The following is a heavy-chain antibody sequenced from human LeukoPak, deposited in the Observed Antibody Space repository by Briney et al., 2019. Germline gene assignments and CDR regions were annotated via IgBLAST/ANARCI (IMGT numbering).Heavy chain of an antibody. Sequence: SVKVSCKASGGTFSSYAISWVRQAPGQGLEWMGRIIPIFGIANYAQKFQGRVTITADKSTSTAYMELSSLRSEDTAVYYCAGTYYYDSSGSYYCDYWGQGTLVTVSS. D-gene: IGHD3-22*01. CDR1: GGTFSSYA. V-gene: IGHV1-69*04. CDR3: AGTYYYDSSGSYYCDY. CDR2: IIPIFGIA. J-gene: IGHJ4*02.